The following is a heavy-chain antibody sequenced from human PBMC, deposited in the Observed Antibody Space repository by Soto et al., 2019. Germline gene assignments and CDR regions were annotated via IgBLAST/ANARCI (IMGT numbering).Heavy chain of an antibody. CDR1: GFTFNNYW. Sequence: GGSLRLSCVASGFTFNNYWMHWVRQVPGKGLVWVSRIKTDGSSPNYADSVEGRFTISSDNAKNTLYLQMNSLRAEDTAVYYCARDRIAGSGSCDNWGQGTLVTV. CDR3: ARDRIAGSGSCDN. J-gene: IGHJ4*02. D-gene: IGHD3-10*01. V-gene: IGHV3-74*01. CDR2: IKTDGSSP.